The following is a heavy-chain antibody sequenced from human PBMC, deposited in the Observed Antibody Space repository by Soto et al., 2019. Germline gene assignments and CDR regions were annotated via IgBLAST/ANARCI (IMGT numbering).Heavy chain of an antibody. CDR3: AREWNPLNWFDP. CDR2: INGNGSST. V-gene: IGHV3-23*01. CDR1: AFTFCTYA. J-gene: IGHJ5*02. D-gene: IGHD1-1*01. Sequence: AGGSLRLSCVSSAFTFCTYAMSLVPPAPGKGLEWVSGINGNGSSTSYADSVKGRFTISRDNAKNTLYLQMNSLRDEDTAVYYCAREWNPLNWFDPWGQGTLVTVSS.